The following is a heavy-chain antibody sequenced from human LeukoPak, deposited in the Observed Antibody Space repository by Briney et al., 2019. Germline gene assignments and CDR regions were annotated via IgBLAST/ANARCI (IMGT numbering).Heavy chain of an antibody. J-gene: IGHJ4*02. CDR3: TTVRITMVRGVQALGLFDY. CDR2: IKSKADGGTT. Sequence: PGGSLRLSCAASGFTFSNAWMNWVRQAPGKGLEWVGRIKSKADGGTTDYAAPVKGRFTISRDDSKNTLYLQMNSLKTEDTAVYYCTTVRITMVRGVQALGLFDYWGQGTLVTVSS. D-gene: IGHD3-10*01. CDR1: GFTFSNAW. V-gene: IGHV3-15*01.